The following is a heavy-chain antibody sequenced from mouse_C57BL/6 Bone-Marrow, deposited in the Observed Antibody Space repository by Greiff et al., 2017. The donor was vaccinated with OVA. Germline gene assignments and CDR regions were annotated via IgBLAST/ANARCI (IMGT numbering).Heavy chain of an antibody. D-gene: IGHD1-1*01. CDR2: INPGSGGT. CDR3: AREEDYYGSVFDY. V-gene: IGHV1-54*01. CDR1: GYAFTNYL. J-gene: IGHJ2*01. Sequence: VQLQQSGAELVRPGTSVKVSCKASGYAFTNYLIEWVKQRPGQGLEWIGVINPGSGGTNYNEKFKGKATLTADKSSSTAYMQLSSLTSEDSAVYFCAREEDYYGSVFDYWGQGTTLTASS.